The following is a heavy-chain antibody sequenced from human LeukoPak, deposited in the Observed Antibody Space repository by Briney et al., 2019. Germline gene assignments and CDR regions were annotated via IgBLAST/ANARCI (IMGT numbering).Heavy chain of an antibody. J-gene: IGHJ6*02. CDR1: GYSFTSYW. CDR3: ARLDYYDSSGYYSLRDYGMDV. V-gene: IGHV5-51*01. D-gene: IGHD3-22*01. Sequence: GESLKISCKGSGYSFTSYWIGWVRQMPGKGLEWMGTIYPGDSDTRYSPSFQGQVTISADKSISTAHLQWSSLKASDTAMYYCARLDYYDSSGYYSLRDYGMDVWGQGTTVTVSS. CDR2: IYPGDSDT.